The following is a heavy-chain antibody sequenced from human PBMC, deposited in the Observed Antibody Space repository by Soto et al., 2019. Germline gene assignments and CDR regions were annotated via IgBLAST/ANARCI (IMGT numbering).Heavy chain of an antibody. V-gene: IGHV4-34*01. Sequence: QVQLQQWGAGLLKPSETLSLTCAVYGGSFSGYYWSWIRQPPGKGLEWIGEINHSGSTNYNPSLKSRGTVSVDASKNQFSLKLSSVTAADTAGYYCARGVPGDSRGYSGNWCDPWGQGTLVTVSS. CDR1: GGSFSGYY. CDR2: INHSGST. D-gene: IGHD3-22*01. J-gene: IGHJ5*02. CDR3: ARGVPGDSRGYSGNWCDP.